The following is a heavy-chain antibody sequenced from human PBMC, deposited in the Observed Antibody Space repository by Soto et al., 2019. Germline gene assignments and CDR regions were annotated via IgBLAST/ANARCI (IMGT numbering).Heavy chain of an antibody. D-gene: IGHD3-10*01. CDR3: ARAVYPSFGGFYYYYGMDV. CDR1: GFTFSSYA. CDR2: ISSEGSNK. V-gene: IGHV3-30-3*01. J-gene: IGHJ6*02. Sequence: GGSLRLSCAASGFTFSSYAMHWVRQAPGKGLEWVAVISSEGSNKNYADSVKGRVTISRDNSKNTVYLQMNSLRAEDTAVYYCARAVYPSFGGFYYYYGMDVWGQGTTVTVSS.